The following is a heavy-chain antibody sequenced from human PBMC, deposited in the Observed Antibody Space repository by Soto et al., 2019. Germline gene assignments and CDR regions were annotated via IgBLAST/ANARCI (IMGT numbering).Heavy chain of an antibody. CDR1: GGSISSSSYY. CDR3: ARHRRTGEVVTAIFYFDY. D-gene: IGHD2-21*02. CDR2: IYYSGST. Sequence: PSETLSLTCTVSGGSISSSSYYWGWIRQPPGKGLEWIGSIYYSGSTYYNPSLKSRVTISVDTSKNQFSLKLSSVTAADTAVYYFARHRRTGEVVTAIFYFDYWGQGTLVTVSS. J-gene: IGHJ4*02. V-gene: IGHV4-39*01.